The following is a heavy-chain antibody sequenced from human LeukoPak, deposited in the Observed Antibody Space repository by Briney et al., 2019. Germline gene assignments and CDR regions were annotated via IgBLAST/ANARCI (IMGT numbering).Heavy chain of an antibody. CDR2: INPNSGGT. Sequence: GASVKVSCTASGYTFTGYYMRWVRQAPGQGLEWMGRINPNSGGTNYAQKFQGRVTMTRDTSISTAYMELSRLRSDDTAVYYCARLGYSGYDYLGLDYWGQGTLVTVSS. CDR1: GYTFTGYY. D-gene: IGHD5-12*01. V-gene: IGHV1-2*06. J-gene: IGHJ4*02. CDR3: ARLGYSGYDYLGLDY.